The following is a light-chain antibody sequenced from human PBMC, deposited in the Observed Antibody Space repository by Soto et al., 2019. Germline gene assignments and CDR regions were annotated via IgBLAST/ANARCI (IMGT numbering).Light chain of an antibody. CDR1: QSIRNF. CDR2: DAS. CDR3: QQRYNWPWT. J-gene: IGKJ5*01. V-gene: IGKV3-11*01. Sequence: EIVLTQSPGTLSLSPGERATLSCRASQSIRNFLAWYQQKPGQAPRLLIYDASNRATGIPPRFSGSGSGTDFTLAISGLEPEDSAIYYCQQRYNWPWTFGQGTRLEIK.